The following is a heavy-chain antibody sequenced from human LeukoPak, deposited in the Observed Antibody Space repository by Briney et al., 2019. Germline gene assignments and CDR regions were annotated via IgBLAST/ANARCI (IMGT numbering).Heavy chain of an antibody. J-gene: IGHJ4*02. V-gene: IGHV4-39*07. CDR2: IYYTGST. CDR1: GGSISSIIYY. D-gene: IGHD6-6*01. Sequence: SETLSLTCTVSGGSISSIIYYWSWIRQPPGKGLEWIGTIYYTGSTYYNPSLKSRVTISLGTSKNQFSLKLTSVTAADTAVYYCARYSSSTGYFDYWGQGTLVTVSS. CDR3: ARYSSSTGYFDY.